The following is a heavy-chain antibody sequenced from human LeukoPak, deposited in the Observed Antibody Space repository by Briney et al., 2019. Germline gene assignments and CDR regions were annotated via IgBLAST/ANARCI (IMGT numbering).Heavy chain of an antibody. J-gene: IGHJ6*01. CDR3: GRAPYIKRATVTPEYYYCMDV. D-gene: IGHD4-23*01. Sequence: SSVKVSFKASGGTFSSYAISWVRQAPGQGLEWMGRIIPILGIGNYAQKFQGRVTITADKSTSTAYMELSSLRSEDTAVYYCGRAPYIKRATVTPEYYYCMDVWGQGTTVTVYS. V-gene: IGHV1-69*04. CDR1: GGTFSSYA. CDR2: IIPILGIG.